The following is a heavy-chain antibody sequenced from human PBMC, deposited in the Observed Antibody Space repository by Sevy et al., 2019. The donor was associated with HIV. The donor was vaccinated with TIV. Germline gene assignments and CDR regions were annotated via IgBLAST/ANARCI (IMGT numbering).Heavy chain of an antibody. CDR1: GYTFTSYA. D-gene: IGHD3-16*01. CDR2: INTNTGNP. Sequence: ASVKVSCKASGYTFTSYAMNWVRQAPGQGLEWMGWINTNTGNPTYAQGFTGRFVFSLDTSVSTAYLQISSLKAEDTAVYYCARVGLGAVDRFLPYYYYYGMDVWGQGTTVTVSS. CDR3: ARVGLGAVDRFLPYYYYYGMDV. J-gene: IGHJ6*02. V-gene: IGHV7-4-1*02.